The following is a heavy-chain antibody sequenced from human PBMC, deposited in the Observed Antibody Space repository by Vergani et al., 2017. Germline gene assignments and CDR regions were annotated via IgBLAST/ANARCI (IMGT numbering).Heavy chain of an antibody. Sequence: QLQLQESGPGLVKPSETLSLTCTVSGGSISSSSYYWGWIRQPPGKGLEWIGSIYYSGSTYYNPSLKSRVTISVDTSKNQFSLKLSSVTAADTAVYYCATVNLGYCSGGSCSMYYFDYWGQGTLVTVSS. D-gene: IGHD2-15*01. V-gene: IGHV4-39*01. CDR3: ATVNLGYCSGGSCSMYYFDY. CDR1: GGSISSSSYY. CDR2: IYYSGST. J-gene: IGHJ4*02.